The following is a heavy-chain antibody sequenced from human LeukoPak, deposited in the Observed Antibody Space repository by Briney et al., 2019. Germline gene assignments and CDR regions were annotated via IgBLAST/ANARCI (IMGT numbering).Heavy chain of an antibody. V-gene: IGHV1-8*01. CDR2: MNPNSGNT. Sequence: ASVKVSCKASGYTFTSYDINWVRQATGQGLEWMGWMNPNSGNTGYAQKFQGRVTMTRNTSISTAYMELSSLRSEDTAVYYCARWSRMVRGVILGGFDPWGQGTLVTVSS. J-gene: IGHJ5*02. CDR1: GYTFTSYD. D-gene: IGHD3-10*01. CDR3: ARWSRMVRGVILGGFDP.